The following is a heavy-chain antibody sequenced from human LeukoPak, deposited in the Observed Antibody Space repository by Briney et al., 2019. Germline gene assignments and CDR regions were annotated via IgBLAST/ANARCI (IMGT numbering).Heavy chain of an antibody. D-gene: IGHD3-10*01. CDR1: GGSISSYY. V-gene: IGHV4-59*12. J-gene: IGHJ6*02. CDR3: ARTLLLWFGVPTNGMDV. CDR2: IYYSGST. Sequence: SETLSLTCTVSGGSISSYYWSWIRQPPGKGLEWIGYIYYSGSTNYNPSLKTRVTISVDTSKNQFSLKLSSVTAADTAVYYCARTLLLWFGVPTNGMDVWGQGTTVTVSS.